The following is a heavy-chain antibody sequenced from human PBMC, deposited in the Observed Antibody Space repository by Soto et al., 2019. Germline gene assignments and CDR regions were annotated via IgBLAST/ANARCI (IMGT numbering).Heavy chain of an antibody. CDR1: GYTFTSYA. Sequence: QVQLVQSGAEEKKPGASVKVSCKASGYTFTSYAMHWVRQAPGQRLEWMGWINAGNGNTKSSQKFQGRVTITRDTSAITAYMELSSLRSEDTAVYYCARGGGYGSGGSCYGSDFDYWGQGTLVTVSS. CDR2: INAGNGNT. J-gene: IGHJ4*02. V-gene: IGHV1-3*05. CDR3: ARGGGYGSGGSCYGSDFDY. D-gene: IGHD2-15*01.